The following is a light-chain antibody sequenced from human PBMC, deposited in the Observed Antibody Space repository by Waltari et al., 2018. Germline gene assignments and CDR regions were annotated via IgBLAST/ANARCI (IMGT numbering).Light chain of an antibody. J-gene: IGLJ2*01. V-gene: IGLV2-14*03. CDR1: TAHVGLYNY. Sequence: QSALTQPASVSGSPGQSITISCTGTTAHVGLYNYVAWYQQHPGKAPKLIIYDVRKRPSGVSNRFSGSTSGNTASLTISGLQAEDEADYYCNSYSSSDTYVLFGGGTKLTVL. CDR2: DVR. CDR3: NSYSSSDTYVL.